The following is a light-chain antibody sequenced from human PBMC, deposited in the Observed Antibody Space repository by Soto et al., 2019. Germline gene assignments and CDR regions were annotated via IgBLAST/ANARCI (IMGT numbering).Light chain of an antibody. Sequence: QSVLTQPPSVSGAPGQRVTISCTGSSSNIGAGYDVHWYQQLPGTAPKLLIYGNSNRPSGVPDRVSGSKSGTSASLALTGLQDEDEADYYCQSYDSSMSGRWVFGGGTKRTVL. CDR2: GNS. J-gene: IGLJ3*02. V-gene: IGLV1-40*01. CDR1: SSNIGAGYD. CDR3: QSYDSSMSGRWV.